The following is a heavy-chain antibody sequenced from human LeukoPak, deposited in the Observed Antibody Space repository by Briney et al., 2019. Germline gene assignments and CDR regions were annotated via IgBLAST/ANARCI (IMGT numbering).Heavy chain of an antibody. Sequence: SETLSLTCAVYGGSFSGYYWSWIRQPPGKGLEWIGEINHSGSTNYNPSLKSRVTISVDTSTNQFSLKLSSVTAADTAVYYCARGLVRGYYGSGSYYKMYYFDYWGQGTLVTVSS. V-gene: IGHV4-34*01. D-gene: IGHD3-10*01. CDR2: INHSGST. CDR3: ARGLVRGYYGSGSYYKMYYFDY. J-gene: IGHJ4*02. CDR1: GGSFSGYY.